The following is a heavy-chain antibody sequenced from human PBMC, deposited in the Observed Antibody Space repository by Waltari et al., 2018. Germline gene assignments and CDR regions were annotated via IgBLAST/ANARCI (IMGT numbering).Heavy chain of an antibody. CDR1: GFTFSSYW. D-gene: IGHD4-17*01. V-gene: IGHV3-7*03. CDR3: ARNYGDYRPYWYFDL. Sequence: EVQLVESGGGLVQPGGSLRLSCAASGFTFSSYWMSCVRQAPGKGLEWVANIKQDGSEKYYVDSVKGRFTISRDNAKNSLYLQMNSLRAEDTAVYYCARNYGDYRPYWYFDLWGRGTLVTVSS. J-gene: IGHJ2*01. CDR2: IKQDGSEK.